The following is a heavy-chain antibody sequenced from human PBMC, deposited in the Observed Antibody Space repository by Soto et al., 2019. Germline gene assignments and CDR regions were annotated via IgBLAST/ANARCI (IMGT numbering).Heavy chain of an antibody. V-gene: IGHV5-51*01. CDR3: ARRALVDTATEPPLYYYYYYGMDV. D-gene: IGHD5-18*01. CDR2: IYPGDSDT. CDR1: GYSFTSYW. Sequence: GESLNISCKGSGYSFTSYWIGWVRQMPGKGLEWMGIIYPGDSDTRYSPSFQGQVTISADKSISTAYLQWSSLKASDTAMYYCARRALVDTATEPPLYYYYYYGMDVWGQGPTVTVYS. J-gene: IGHJ6*02.